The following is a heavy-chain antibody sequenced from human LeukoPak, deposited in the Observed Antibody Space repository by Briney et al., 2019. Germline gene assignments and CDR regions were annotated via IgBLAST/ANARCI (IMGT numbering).Heavy chain of an antibody. CDR3: ARDPYYYESSGYFFGAFDI. Sequence: HPGGSLRLSCAASGFTFSSYSMNWVRQAPGKGLEWVANIKQDGSEKFYVDSVKGRFTISRDNAKNSLHLQMNSLRAEDTAVYYCARDPYYYESSGYFFGAFDIWGQGTMVTVSS. J-gene: IGHJ3*02. D-gene: IGHD3-22*01. V-gene: IGHV3-7*01. CDR1: GFTFSSYS. CDR2: IKQDGSEK.